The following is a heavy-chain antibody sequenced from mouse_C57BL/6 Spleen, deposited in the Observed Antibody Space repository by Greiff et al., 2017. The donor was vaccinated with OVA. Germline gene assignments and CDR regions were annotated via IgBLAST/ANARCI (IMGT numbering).Heavy chain of an antibody. CDR1: GYTFTSYW. CDR2: IDPSDSYT. J-gene: IGHJ1*03. D-gene: IGHD1-1*01. V-gene: IGHV1-50*01. Sequence: VQLQQPGAELVKPGASVKLSCKASGYTFTSYWMQWVKQRPGQGLEWIGEIDPSDSYTNYNQKFKGKATLTVDTSSSTAYMQLSSLTSEDSAVYYCARAYGSSYTRYFDVWGTGTTVTVSS. CDR3: ARAYGSSYTRYFDV.